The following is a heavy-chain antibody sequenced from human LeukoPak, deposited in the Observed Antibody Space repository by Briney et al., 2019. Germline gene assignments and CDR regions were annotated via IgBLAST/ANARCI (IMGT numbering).Heavy chain of an antibody. Sequence: SETLSLTCAVSGYSISSGYYWGWIRQPPGKGLEWIGSIYHSGSTYYNPSLKSRVTISVDTSKNQFSLKLSSVTAADTAVYYCASSVLLWFGELWGVKTNSDKYYFDYWGQGTLVTVSS. D-gene: IGHD3-10*01. CDR3: ASSVLLWFGELWGVKTNSDKYYFDY. J-gene: IGHJ4*02. CDR1: GYSISSGYY. V-gene: IGHV4-38-2*01. CDR2: IYHSGST.